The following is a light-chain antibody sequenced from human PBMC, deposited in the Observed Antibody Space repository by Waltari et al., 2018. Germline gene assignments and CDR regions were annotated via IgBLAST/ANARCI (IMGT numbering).Light chain of an antibody. CDR1: NIGSKS. Sequence: SYVLTQPPSVSVAPGQTATISCGGNNIGSKSVHWYQQKPGQAPVLVVYDDSDRPSGIPGRFSGSKSENTATLTSSRVEAGDEADYYCQVWDTGTDHYVFGTGTKVTVL. J-gene: IGLJ1*01. CDR2: DDS. V-gene: IGLV3-21*02. CDR3: QVWDTGTDHYV.